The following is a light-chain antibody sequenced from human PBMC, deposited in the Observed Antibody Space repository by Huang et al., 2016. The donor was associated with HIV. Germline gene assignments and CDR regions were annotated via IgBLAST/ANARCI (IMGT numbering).Light chain of an antibody. CDR2: DAS. CDR1: QSVSSY. J-gene: IGKJ4*01. V-gene: IGKV3-11*01. CDR3: QQRSNWLLT. Sequence: EIVLTQSPATLSLSPGERATLSCRASQSVSSYLAWYQQKSGQAPRLLIYDASNRATGIPARFSGTRSGTDFILTISSLEPEDFAVYYCQQRSNWLLTFGGGTKVEIK.